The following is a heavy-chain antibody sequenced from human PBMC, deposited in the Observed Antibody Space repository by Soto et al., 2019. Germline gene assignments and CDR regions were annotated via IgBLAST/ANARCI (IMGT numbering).Heavy chain of an antibody. CDR1: GFTFSDYY. D-gene: IGHD4-17*01. Sequence: GGSLRLSCAASGFTFSDYYMSWIRQAPGKGLEWVSYISSSSSYTNYADSVKGRFTISRDNAKNSLYLQMNSLRAEDTAVYYCARAQGDYGDYNWFEPWGQGTLVTVSS. J-gene: IGHJ5*02. CDR3: ARAQGDYGDYNWFEP. CDR2: ISSSSSYT. V-gene: IGHV3-11*05.